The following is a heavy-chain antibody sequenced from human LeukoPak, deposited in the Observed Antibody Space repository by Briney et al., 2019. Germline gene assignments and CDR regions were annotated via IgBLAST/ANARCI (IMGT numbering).Heavy chain of an antibody. Sequence: GGSLRLSCAASGFTFDDYAMHWVRQAPGKGLEWVSGISWNSGSIGYADSVKGRFTISRDNAKNSLYLQMNSLRAEDTAVYYCAKPYSSSYLTVPFDYWGQGTLVTVSS. V-gene: IGHV3-9*01. CDR3: AKPYSSSYLTVPFDY. J-gene: IGHJ4*02. D-gene: IGHD6-6*01. CDR2: ISWNSGSI. CDR1: GFTFDDYA.